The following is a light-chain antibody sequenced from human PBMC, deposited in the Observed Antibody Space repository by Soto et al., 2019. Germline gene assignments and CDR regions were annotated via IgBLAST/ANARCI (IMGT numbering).Light chain of an antibody. Sequence: EIVLTQSPGTLSLSPGERATLSCRASQSVSGNQLAWYHHIPGQAPRLLIYGASSRATGVPDRISRSGSGRDFSGSVSRLEPEDFAVYYWQQYGTSAYTCGQGTDLEIK. V-gene: IGKV3-20*01. CDR2: GAS. J-gene: IGKJ2*01. CDR3: QQYGTSAYT. CDR1: QSVSGNQ.